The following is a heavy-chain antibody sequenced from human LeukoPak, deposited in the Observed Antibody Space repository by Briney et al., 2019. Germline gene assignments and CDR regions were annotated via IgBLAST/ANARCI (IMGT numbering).Heavy chain of an antibody. V-gene: IGHV3-48*04. CDR1: GFTFSSYW. CDR3: AKADPQRYYHFDY. J-gene: IGHJ4*02. D-gene: IGHD1-26*01. Sequence: PGGSLRLSCAASGFTFSSYWMSWVRQAPGKGLEWVSYISSSSSTIYYADSVKGRFTISRDNAKNSLYLQMNSLRAEDTAVYYCAKADPQRYYHFDYWGQGTLVNVSS. CDR2: ISSSSSTI.